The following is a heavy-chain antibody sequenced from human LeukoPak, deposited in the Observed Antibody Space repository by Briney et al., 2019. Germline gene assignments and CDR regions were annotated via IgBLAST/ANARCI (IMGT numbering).Heavy chain of an antibody. CDR2: IYYSGST. D-gene: IGHD4-23*01. CDR3: ARAIDKDYGGNSGGWDY. J-gene: IGHJ4*02. Sequence: PSETLSLTCTVSGGTISRYFWSWIRQPPGKGLEWIGYIYYSGSTNYNPSLKSRVTISVDTSKNQISLKLSSVTAADTAMYYCARAIDKDYGGNSGGWDYWGQGTLVTVSS. CDR1: GGTISRYF. V-gene: IGHV4-59*01.